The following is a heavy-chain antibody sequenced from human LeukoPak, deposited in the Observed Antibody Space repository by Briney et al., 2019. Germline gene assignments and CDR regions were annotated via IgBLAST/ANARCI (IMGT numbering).Heavy chain of an antibody. J-gene: IGHJ4*02. CDR2: ISAYNGNT. D-gene: IGHD2/OR15-2a*01. CDR1: GYTFTSYG. Sequence: ASVKVSCKASGYTFTSYGISWVRQAPGQGLEWMGWISAYNGNTNYAQKLQGRVTMTTDTSTSTVYMELSSLRSEDTAVYYCARDSPGGYYSQPEGYFDYWGQGTLVTVSS. V-gene: IGHV1-18*01. CDR3: ARDSPGGYYSQPEGYFDY.